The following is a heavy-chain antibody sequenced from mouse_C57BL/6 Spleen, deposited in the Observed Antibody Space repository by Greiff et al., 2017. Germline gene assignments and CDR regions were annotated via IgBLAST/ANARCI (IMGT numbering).Heavy chain of an antibody. CDR3: ARSDYDCAMDY. Sequence: QVQLQQPGAELVKPGASVKLSCKASGYTFTSYWMHWVKQRPGQGLEWIGMIHPNSGSTNYNEKFKSKATLTVDKSSSTAYMQLSSLTSEDSAVYYFARSDYDCAMDYWGQGTSVTVSS. D-gene: IGHD2-4*01. CDR2: IHPNSGST. CDR1: GYTFTSYW. V-gene: IGHV1-64*01. J-gene: IGHJ4*01.